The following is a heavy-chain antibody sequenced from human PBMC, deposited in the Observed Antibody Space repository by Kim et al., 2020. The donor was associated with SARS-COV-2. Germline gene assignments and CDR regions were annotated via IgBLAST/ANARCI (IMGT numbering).Heavy chain of an antibody. Sequence: SETLSLTCAVYGGSFSGYYWSWIRQPPGKGLEWIGEINHSGSTNYNPSLKSRVTISVDTSKNQFSLKLSSVTAADTAVYYCARGFAPQLELPFWGQGTLVTVSS. D-gene: IGHD1-7*01. V-gene: IGHV4-34*01. CDR3: ARGFAPQLELPF. J-gene: IGHJ4*02. CDR1: GGSFSGYY. CDR2: INHSGST.